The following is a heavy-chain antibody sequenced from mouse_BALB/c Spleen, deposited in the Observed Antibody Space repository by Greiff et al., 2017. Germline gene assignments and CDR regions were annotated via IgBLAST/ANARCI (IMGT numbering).Heavy chain of an antibody. V-gene: IGHV1-14*01. CDR3: ARGGDMEITDYLDY. J-gene: IGHJ2*01. CDR2: INPYNDGT. D-gene: IGHD2-4*01. Sequence: EVQLQQSGPELVKPGASVKMSCKASGYTFTSYVMHWVKQKPGQGLEWIGYINPYNDGTKYNEKFKGKATLTSDKSSSTAYMELSSLTSEDSAVYYCARGGDMEITDYLDYWGQGTTLTVSS. CDR1: GYTFTSYV.